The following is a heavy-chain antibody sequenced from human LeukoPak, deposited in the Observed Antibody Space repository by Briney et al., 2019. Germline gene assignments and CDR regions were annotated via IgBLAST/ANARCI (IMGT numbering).Heavy chain of an antibody. CDR2: IKQDGSEK. J-gene: IGHJ4*02. CDR3: ARGPNWNDDYYFDY. CDR1: GFTFSSYW. D-gene: IGHD1-1*01. Sequence: GGSLRLSCAASGFTFSSYWMSWVRQAPGKGLEWVANIKQDGSEKYYVDSVKGRFTISRDNAKNSLYLQMNSLRAEDTAVYYCARGPNWNDDYYFDYWGQGTLVTVSS. V-gene: IGHV3-7*04.